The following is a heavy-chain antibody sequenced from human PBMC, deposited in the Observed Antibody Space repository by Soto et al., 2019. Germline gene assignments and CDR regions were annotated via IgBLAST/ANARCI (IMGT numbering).Heavy chain of an antibody. V-gene: IGHV4-59*01. CDR1: GGSISSYY. J-gene: IGHJ4*02. Sequence: PSETLSLTCTVSGGSISSYYWSWIRQPPGKGLEWIGYIYYSGSTNYNPSLKSRVTISVDTSKNQFSLKLSSVTAADTAVYYCARVVYYYDSSGYYYSAFYFDYWGKGTLVTVSS. CDR2: IYYSGST. CDR3: ARVVYYYDSSGYYYSAFYFDY. D-gene: IGHD3-22*01.